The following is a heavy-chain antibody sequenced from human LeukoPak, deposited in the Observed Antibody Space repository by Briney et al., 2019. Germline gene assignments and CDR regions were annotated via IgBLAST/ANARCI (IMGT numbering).Heavy chain of an antibody. J-gene: IGHJ5*02. D-gene: IGHD2-2*02. CDR2: IYPHSGGT. CDR1: GYTFTGYY. Sequence: EASVRVSCKASGYTFTGYYIHWVRQAPGQGLEWMGRIYPHSGGTDYAQKFQGRVTMTRDTSISTAYMELSRLRSDDTAVYYCARVTGGRYCSTTSCYMRGWFDPWGQGTLVTVSS. V-gene: IGHV1-2*06. CDR3: ARVTGGRYCSTTSCYMRGWFDP.